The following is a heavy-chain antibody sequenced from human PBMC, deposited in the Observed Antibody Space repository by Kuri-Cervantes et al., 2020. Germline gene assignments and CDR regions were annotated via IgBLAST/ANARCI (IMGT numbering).Heavy chain of an antibody. CDR2: ISNDGSNK. V-gene: IGHV3-30-3*01. CDR1: GFTFSSYA. D-gene: IGHD3-10*01. Sequence: GGSLRLSCAASGFTFSSYAMHWVRQAPGKGLEWVAVISNDGSNKYYADSVKGRFTISRDNAKNSLYLQMNSLRDEDTAVYYCARSGVRGSGSYYGVDYWGQGTLVTVSS. CDR3: ARSGVRGSGSYYGVDY. J-gene: IGHJ4*02.